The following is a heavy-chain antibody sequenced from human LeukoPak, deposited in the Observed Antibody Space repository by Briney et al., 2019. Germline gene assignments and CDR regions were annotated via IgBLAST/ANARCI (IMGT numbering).Heavy chain of an antibody. CDR1: GYTFTGYY. D-gene: IGHD3-16*01. J-gene: IGHJ4*02. V-gene: IGHV1-2*04. Sequence: ASVKVSCKASGYTFTGYYMHWVRQAPGQGLEWMGWINPNSGGTNYAQKFQGWVTMTRDTSISTAYMELSRLRSDDTAVYYCARVPAWGVWYFDYWGQGTLVTVSS. CDR3: ARVPAWGVWYFDY. CDR2: INPNSGGT.